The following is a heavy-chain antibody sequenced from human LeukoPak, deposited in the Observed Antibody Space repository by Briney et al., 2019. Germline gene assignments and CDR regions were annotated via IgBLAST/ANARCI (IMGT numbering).Heavy chain of an antibody. J-gene: IGHJ3*02. CDR3: AREYYYDSSLAFDI. CDR1: GFTFSTYG. CDR2: IWSDGSNK. V-gene: IGHV3-33*01. Sequence: GGSLRLSCAASGFTFSTYGMHWVRQAPGKGLEWVAVIWSDGSNKYYADSVKGRFTISRDNSKNTLYLQMNSLRAEDTAVYYCAREYYYDSSLAFDIWGQGTMVTVSS. D-gene: IGHD3-22*01.